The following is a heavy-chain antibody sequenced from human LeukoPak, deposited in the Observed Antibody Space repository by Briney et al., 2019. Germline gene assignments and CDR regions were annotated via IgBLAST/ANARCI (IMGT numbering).Heavy chain of an antibody. CDR3: ARAFMGATSSDYYYYGMDV. CDR1: GYTFTGYY. J-gene: IGHJ6*02. V-gene: IGHV1-2*02. Sequence: ASVKVSCKASGYTFTGYYMHWVRQAPGQGLEWMGWINPNSGGTNYAQKFQGRVTMARDTSISTAYMELSRLRSDDTAVYYCARAFMGATSSDYYYYGMDVWGQGTTVTVSS. D-gene: IGHD1-26*01. CDR2: INPNSGGT.